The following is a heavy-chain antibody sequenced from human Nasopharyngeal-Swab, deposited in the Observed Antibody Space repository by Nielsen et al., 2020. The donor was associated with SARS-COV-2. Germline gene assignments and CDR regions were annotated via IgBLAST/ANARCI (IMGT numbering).Heavy chain of an antibody. CDR1: GYTFTSYA. D-gene: IGHD5-18*01. CDR3: ARVGYKGLFDP. CDR2: INAGNGNT. Sequence: ASVKVSCKASGYTFTSYAMHWVRQAPGQRLEWMGWINAGNGNTKYSQKFQGRVTITRDTSASTAYMELSSLRSEDTAVYYCARVGYKGLFDPWGQGTLVTVSS. J-gene: IGHJ5*02. V-gene: IGHV1-3*01.